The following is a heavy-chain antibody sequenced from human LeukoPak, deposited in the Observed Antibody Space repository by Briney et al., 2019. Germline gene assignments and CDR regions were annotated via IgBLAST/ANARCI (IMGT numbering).Heavy chain of an antibody. CDR1: GFTFSSYW. D-gene: IGHD3-16*01. J-gene: IGHJ4*02. CDR3: ARELRTFDS. Sequence: LTGGSLRLSCAASGFTFSSYWMTWVRQAPGKGLEWVANIKHNGDELNYVDSVEDRFTISRDNAKNSLYLHMTSPRAEDTAVYYCARELRTFDSWGQGTLVTVSS. CDR2: IKHNGDEL. V-gene: IGHV3-7*01.